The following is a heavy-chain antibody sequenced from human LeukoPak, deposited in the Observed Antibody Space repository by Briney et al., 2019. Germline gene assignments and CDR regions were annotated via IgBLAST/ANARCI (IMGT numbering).Heavy chain of an antibody. CDR2: ISAYNDNT. V-gene: IGHV1-18*01. CDR3: ARDSSGWYGDY. Sequence: ASVKVSCKAAGYTFTSYGISWVRQAPGRGLEWMGWISAYNDNTNYAQKLQGRVTMTTDTSTSTAYMELRSLRSDDTAVYYCARDSSGWYGDYWGQGTLVTVSS. J-gene: IGHJ4*02. CDR1: GYTFTSYG. D-gene: IGHD6-19*01.